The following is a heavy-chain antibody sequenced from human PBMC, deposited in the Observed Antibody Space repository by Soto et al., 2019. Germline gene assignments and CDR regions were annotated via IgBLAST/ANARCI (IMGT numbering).Heavy chain of an antibody. CDR1: GYTFTGYY. J-gene: IGHJ6*03. V-gene: IGHV1-2*04. D-gene: IGHD5-12*01. CDR2: INPNSGGT. CDR3: ARGPSDIVATNYYYYYMDV. Sequence: GASVKVSCKASGYTFTGYYMHWVRQAPGQGLDWMGWINPNSGGTNYAQKFQGWVTMTRDTSISTAHMELGRLRSDDTAVYYCARGPSDIVATNYYYYYMDVWGKGTTVTVSS.